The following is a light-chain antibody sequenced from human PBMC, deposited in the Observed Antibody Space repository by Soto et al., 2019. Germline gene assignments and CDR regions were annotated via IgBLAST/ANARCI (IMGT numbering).Light chain of an antibody. CDR3: QQFDNLPVT. Sequence: DIQVTQSPSAMSASVGDRVTITCQASHVIYKSLNWFQQVPGKAPKLLISSASHVETGVPSRFIGGRSVTEFTCTISRLQPEDVATYYCQQFDNLPVTFGPGTKVDIK. CDR1: HVIYKS. V-gene: IGKV1-33*01. CDR2: SAS. J-gene: IGKJ3*01.